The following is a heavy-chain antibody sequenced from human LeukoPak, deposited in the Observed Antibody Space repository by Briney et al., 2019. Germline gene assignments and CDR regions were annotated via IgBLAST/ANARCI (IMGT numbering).Heavy chain of an antibody. J-gene: IGHJ4*02. CDR1: GFTFSSYS. V-gene: IGHV3-21*04. CDR3: AKDVRDIVVLIDTYMY. D-gene: IGHD2-21*01. CDR2: ISSSSSYI. Sequence: PGGSLRLSCAASGFTFSSYSMNWVRQAPGKGLEWVSSISSSSSYIYYADSVKGRFTISRDNAKNSLYLQMNSLRAEDTAVYYCAKDVRDIVVLIDTYMYWGQGTLVTVSS.